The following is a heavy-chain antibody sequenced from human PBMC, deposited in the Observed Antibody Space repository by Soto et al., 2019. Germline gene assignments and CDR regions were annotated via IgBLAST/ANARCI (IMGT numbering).Heavy chain of an antibody. CDR3: AREEQTGANYYLDY. D-gene: IGHD7-27*01. J-gene: IGHJ4*02. CDR2: ISPHSGGP. CDR1: GYTFTGYY. Sequence: ASVKVSCKASGYTFTGYYIHWVRQAPGQGLEWMGSISPHSGGPNYAQRFQGRVTMTRDTSMTTVYMGMSGLTSDDTAVYYCAREEQTGANYYLDYWGQGTLVTVSS. V-gene: IGHV1-2*02.